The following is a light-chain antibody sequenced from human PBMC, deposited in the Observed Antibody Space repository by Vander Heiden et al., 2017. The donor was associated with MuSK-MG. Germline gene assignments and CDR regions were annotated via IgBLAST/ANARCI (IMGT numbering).Light chain of an antibody. Sequence: EIVLTQSPDTLSLSPGERATLSCRASQSVSSYLAWYQHKPGQAPRLLIHDASNRAAGIPARFSGSGSGADFTLTISSLEPEDFAVYYCQQRGSWPTFGQGTRLEIK. CDR3: QQRGSWPT. J-gene: IGKJ5*01. CDR2: DAS. CDR1: QSVSSY. V-gene: IGKV3-11*01.